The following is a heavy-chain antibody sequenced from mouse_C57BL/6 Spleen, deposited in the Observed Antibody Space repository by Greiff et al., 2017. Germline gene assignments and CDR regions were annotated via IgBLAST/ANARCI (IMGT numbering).Heavy chain of an antibody. CDR2: IYPGDGDT. D-gene: IGHD1-1*01. Sequence: QVQLQQSGAELVKPGASVKISCKASGYAFSSYWMNWVKQRPGKGLEWIGQIYPGDGDTNYNGKFKGKATLTADESSSTAYMQLSSLTSEDSAVYFCARTPHSYYGSQFAYWGQGTLVTVSA. CDR3: ARTPHSYYGSQFAY. CDR1: GYAFSSYW. J-gene: IGHJ3*01. V-gene: IGHV1-80*01.